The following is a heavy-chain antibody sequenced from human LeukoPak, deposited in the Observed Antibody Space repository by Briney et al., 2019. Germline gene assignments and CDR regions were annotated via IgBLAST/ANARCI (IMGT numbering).Heavy chain of an antibody. CDR1: RFTFSSFS. CDR3: ARGKTVTTLPSWFDP. Sequence: GGSLRLSCAASRFTFSSFSMNWVRQAPGKGLEWVSSISSSSSYIYYADSVKGRFPISRDNAKNSLYLQMNSLRAEDTAVYYCARGKTVTTLPSWFDPWGQGTLVTVSS. J-gene: IGHJ5*02. CDR2: ISSSSSYI. D-gene: IGHD4-17*01. V-gene: IGHV3-21*01.